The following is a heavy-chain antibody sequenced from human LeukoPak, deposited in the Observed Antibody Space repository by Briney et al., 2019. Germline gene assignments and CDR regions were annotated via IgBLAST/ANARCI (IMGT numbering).Heavy chain of an antibody. CDR1: GFTVNTNY. CDR3: ARDGGSGRGYYYYYGMDV. J-gene: IGHJ6*02. CDR2: MHSSGST. Sequence: GGSLRLSCAASGFTVNTNYMSWVRQAPGKGLEWVSIMHSSGSTYYADSVKGRFTFSRDNSKNTLYLQMNSLRAEDTTVYYCARDGGSGRGYYYYYGMDVWGQGTTVTVSS. D-gene: IGHD1-26*01. V-gene: IGHV3-53*01.